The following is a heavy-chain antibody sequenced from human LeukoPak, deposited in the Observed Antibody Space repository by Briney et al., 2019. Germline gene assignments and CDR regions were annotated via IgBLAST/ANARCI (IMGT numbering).Heavy chain of an antibody. V-gene: IGHV1-8*02. Sequence: ASVKVSCKASGYTFTSYAMNWVRQATGQGLEWMGWMNPQSGDTDYAQKFQGRVTMTRSPSITTAYMELTSQTYEDKAVYYCARVPRRGDQFDPWGQGTLVTVSS. CDR1: GYTFTSYA. CDR2: MNPQSGDT. D-gene: IGHD3-10*01. J-gene: IGHJ5*02. CDR3: ARVPRRGDQFDP.